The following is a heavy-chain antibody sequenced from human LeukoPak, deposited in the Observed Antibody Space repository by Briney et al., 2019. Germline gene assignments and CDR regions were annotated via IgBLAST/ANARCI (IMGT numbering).Heavy chain of an antibody. J-gene: IGHJ5*02. D-gene: IGHD6-6*01. V-gene: IGHV4-61*02. CDR2: IYTGGST. CDR3: ARSPQLLWFDP. Sequence: PSQTLSLTCTVSGGSISSGSYYWSWIRQPAGKGLEWIGRIYTGGSTNYNPSLKSRVTISVDTSKNQFSLKLSSVTAADTAVYYCARSPQLLWFDPWGQGTLVTVSS. CDR1: GGSISSGSYY.